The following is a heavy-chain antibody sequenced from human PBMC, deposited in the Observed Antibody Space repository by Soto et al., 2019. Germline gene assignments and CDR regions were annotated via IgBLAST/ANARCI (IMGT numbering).Heavy chain of an antibody. D-gene: IGHD6-25*01. V-gene: IGHV3-7*01. CDR2: IKQDGSDK. CDR1: GFTFSRHW. Sequence: PGGPLRLSCAASGFTFSRHWMTWVRQAPGKGLEWVANIKQDGSDKYYVDSVKGRFNISRDNAKNSLYLQMNSLRAEDTAVYYGAKTRDSSADFDCWGQGTLVTVSS. CDR3: AKTRDSSADFDC. J-gene: IGHJ4*02.